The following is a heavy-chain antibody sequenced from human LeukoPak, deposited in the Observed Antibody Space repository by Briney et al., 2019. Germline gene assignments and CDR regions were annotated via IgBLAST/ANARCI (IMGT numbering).Heavy chain of an antibody. Sequence: SETLSLTCAVDGGSFSGYYWSWIRQPPGKGLEWIGEINHSGSTNYNPSLKSRVTISVDTSKNQFSLKLSSVTAADTAVYYCARVSLRGSRKKDIVVVPAAILAYDYWGQGTLVTVSS. CDR1: GGSFSGYY. CDR3: ARVSLRGSRKKDIVVVPAAILAYDY. J-gene: IGHJ4*02. V-gene: IGHV4-34*01. D-gene: IGHD2-2*02. CDR2: INHSGST.